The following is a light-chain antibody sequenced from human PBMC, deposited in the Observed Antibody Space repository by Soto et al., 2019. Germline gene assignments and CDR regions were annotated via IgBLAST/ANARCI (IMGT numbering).Light chain of an antibody. CDR3: QQYDTSPWT. CDR1: QSISISY. Sequence: EIVLTQSPGTLSLSPGERAILSCRASQSISISYLAWFQQKPGQPPRLLIYAASSRATGIPDRFSGSGSGTDFTLTIRRLRPEDFAVYYCQQYDTSPWTFGQGTKVEIK. J-gene: IGKJ1*01. CDR2: AAS. V-gene: IGKV3-20*01.